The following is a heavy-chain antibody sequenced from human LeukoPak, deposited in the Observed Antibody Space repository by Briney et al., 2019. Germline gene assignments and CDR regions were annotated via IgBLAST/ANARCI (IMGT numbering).Heavy chain of an antibody. Sequence: ASVKVSCKASGYTFTGYYMHSVRQAPGQGLERMGWINPNSGGTNYAQKFQGRVTMTRDTSISTAYMELSRLRSDDTAVYYCARDPLVVVPAAIIGNWFDPWGQGTLVTVSS. V-gene: IGHV1-2*02. CDR1: GYTFTGYY. CDR2: INPNSGGT. J-gene: IGHJ5*02. CDR3: ARDPLVVVPAAIIGNWFDP. D-gene: IGHD2-2*02.